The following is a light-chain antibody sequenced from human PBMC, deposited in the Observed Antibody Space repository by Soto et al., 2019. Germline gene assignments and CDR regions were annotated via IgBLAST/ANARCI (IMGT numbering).Light chain of an antibody. V-gene: IGLV2-23*01. J-gene: IGLJ1*01. CDR3: WSYAGSSTYV. CDR2: EGS. CDR1: GSDVGSYYR. Sequence: QSVLTQPASVSGSPGQSVTISCTGTGSDVGSYYRVSWYQQHPRKAPKIMIYEGSKRPSGVSNRFSASKSGNTASLTISRLQVEDEADYYCWSYAGSSTYVFGTGTKVTVL.